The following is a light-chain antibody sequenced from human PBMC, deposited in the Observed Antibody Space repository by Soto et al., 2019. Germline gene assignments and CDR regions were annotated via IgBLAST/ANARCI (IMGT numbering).Light chain of an antibody. V-gene: IGLV1-40*01. CDR3: QSYDSSLSGSV. Sequence: QSVLAQPPSVSGAPGQRVTMSCTGSSSNSGAGYDVHWYQQLPGTAPKLLIYRNSNRPSGVPDRVSGSKSGTSASLAITGLQAEDEADYYCQSYDSSLSGSVFGGGTKLTVL. CDR2: RNS. CDR1: SSNSGAGYD. J-gene: IGLJ3*02.